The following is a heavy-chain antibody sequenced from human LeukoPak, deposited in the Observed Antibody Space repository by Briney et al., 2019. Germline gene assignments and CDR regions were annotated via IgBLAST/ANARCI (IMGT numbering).Heavy chain of an antibody. V-gene: IGHV3-23*01. CDR1: GFTFDNYA. Sequence: GGSLRLSCAASGFTFDNYAMSWVRQAPGKGLEWASGISPRATRTYYADSVKGRFTISRDNSKNTLFLQMNSLRAEDTALYYCAKDRIMGGSSPDYFDSWGQGTLATVSS. CDR3: AKDRIMGGSSPDYFDS. J-gene: IGHJ4*02. D-gene: IGHD2-15*01. CDR2: ISPRATRT.